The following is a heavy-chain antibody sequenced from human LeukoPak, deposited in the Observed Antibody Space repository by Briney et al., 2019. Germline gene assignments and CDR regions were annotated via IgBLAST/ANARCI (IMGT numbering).Heavy chain of an antibody. CDR3: ARAKLFRGWYRNNYYYGMDV. CDR1: GGSFSGYY. D-gene: IGHD6-19*01. CDR2: INHSGST. Sequence: SETLSLTCAVYGGSFSGYYWSWIRQPPGKGLEWIGEINHSGSTNYNPSLKSRVTISVDTSKNQFSLKLSSVTAADTAVYYCARAKLFRGWYRNNYYYGMDVWGQGTTVTVSS. V-gene: IGHV4-34*01. J-gene: IGHJ6*02.